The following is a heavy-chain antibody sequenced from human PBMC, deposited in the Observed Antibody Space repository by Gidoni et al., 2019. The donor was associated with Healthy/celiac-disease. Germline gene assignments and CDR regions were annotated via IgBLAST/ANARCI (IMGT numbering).Heavy chain of an antibody. CDR2: IWYDGSNK. J-gene: IGHJ3*02. V-gene: IGHV3-33*01. CDR1: GFTFSSYG. Sequence: QVQLVESGGGVVQPGRSLRLSCAASGFTFSSYGMNWVRQAPGKGLEWVAVIWYDGSNKYYADSVKGRFTISRDNSKNTLYLQMNSLRAEDTAVYYCARDGRGCSGGSCYSNAFDIWGQGTMVTVSS. CDR3: ARDGRGCSGGSCYSNAFDI. D-gene: IGHD2-15*01.